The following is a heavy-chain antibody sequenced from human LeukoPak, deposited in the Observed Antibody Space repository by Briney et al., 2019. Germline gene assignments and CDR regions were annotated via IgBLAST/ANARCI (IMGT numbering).Heavy chain of an antibody. CDR1: GYTFTSYG. Sequence: GASVKVSCKASGYTFTSYGITWVRQAPGQGLEWMGWISTFNGDTNYAQKFQGRVTMTTDTSTSTAYMEPRSLRSDDTAVYYCARDGTYGYNYFDYWGQGTLVTVSS. V-gene: IGHV1-18*01. CDR2: ISTFNGDT. J-gene: IGHJ4*02. D-gene: IGHD5-18*01. CDR3: ARDGTYGYNYFDY.